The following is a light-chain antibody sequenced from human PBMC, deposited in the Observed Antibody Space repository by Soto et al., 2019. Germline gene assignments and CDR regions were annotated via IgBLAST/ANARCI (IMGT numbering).Light chain of an antibody. CDR1: SSDVGAYNY. Sequence: QSALTQPASVSGSPGQSITISCTGTSSDVGAYNYVSWYQQQPGKAPKLMIYEVSNRPLGVSNRFSGSKSANTASLTISGLQAEDEADYFCSSYSSNGSLIFGPGTKVTVL. V-gene: IGLV2-14*01. CDR2: EVS. J-gene: IGLJ1*01. CDR3: SSYSSNGSLI.